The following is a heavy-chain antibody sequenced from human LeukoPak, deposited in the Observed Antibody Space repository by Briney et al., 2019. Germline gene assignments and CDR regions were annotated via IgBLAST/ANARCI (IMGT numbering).Heavy chain of an antibody. Sequence: GGSLRLSCAASGFTVSSNYMSWARQAPGKGLEWVSVIYSGGSTYYADSVKGRFTISRDNSKNTLYLQMNSLRAEDTAVYYCARGSNDFWSGYYTNWGQGTLVTVSS. V-gene: IGHV3-53*01. J-gene: IGHJ4*02. CDR3: ARGSNDFWSGYYTN. CDR2: IYSGGST. CDR1: GFTVSSNY. D-gene: IGHD3-3*01.